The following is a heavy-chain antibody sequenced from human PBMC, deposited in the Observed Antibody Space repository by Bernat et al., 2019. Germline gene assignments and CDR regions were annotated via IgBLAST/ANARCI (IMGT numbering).Heavy chain of an antibody. CDR1: GFTVSSNY. J-gene: IGHJ4*01. D-gene: IGHD1-26*01. Sequence: EVQLVESGGGLIQPGGSLRLSCAASGFTVSSNYMDWVRQAPGKGLEWVGRTRNRANSYTTEYAASVKGRFTVSRDDSRNSVFLQMNSLKTEDTAVYYCARVGAPGIDFDYWGHGTLVTVSS. V-gene: IGHV3-72*01. CDR2: TRNRANSYTT. CDR3: ARVGAPGIDFDY.